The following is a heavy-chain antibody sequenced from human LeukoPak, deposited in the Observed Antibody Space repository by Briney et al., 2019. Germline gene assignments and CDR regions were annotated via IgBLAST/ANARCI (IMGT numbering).Heavy chain of an antibody. CDR1: GFTFRSYA. V-gene: IGHV3-23*01. Sequence: GGSLRLSCAASGFTFRSYAMSWVRQAPGKGLEWVSAISGSGDNTYCANSVKGRFTISRDNFKDSLYMQMNSLRAEDTGVYYCAKDRALGGGSCFDYWGQGTLVIVSS. CDR3: AKDRALGGGSCFDY. D-gene: IGHD2-15*01. J-gene: IGHJ4*02. CDR2: ISGSGDNT.